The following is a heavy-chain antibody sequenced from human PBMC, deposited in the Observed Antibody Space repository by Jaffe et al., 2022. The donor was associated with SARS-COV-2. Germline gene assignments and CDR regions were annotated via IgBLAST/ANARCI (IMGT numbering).Heavy chain of an antibody. D-gene: IGHD3-16*02. J-gene: IGHJ5*01. CDR1: GFIFRSYW. CDR2: IKLDGSEK. V-gene: IGHV3-7*03. Sequence: EVYLVESGGGLVQPGGSLRLSCAASGFIFRSYWMSWVRQAPGKGLEWVANIKLDGSEKNYVDSVKGRFTISRDNAKNSLYLQMNSLRAEDTAVYYCARYTFGGVVAPRFDSWGQGTLVTVSS. CDR3: ARYTFGGVVAPRFDS.